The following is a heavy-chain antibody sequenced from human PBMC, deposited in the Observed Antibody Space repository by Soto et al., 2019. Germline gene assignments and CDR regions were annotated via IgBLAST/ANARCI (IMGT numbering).Heavy chain of an antibody. D-gene: IGHD6-13*01. V-gene: IGHV1-2*02. CDR3: ARAGQQLGYYYGMDV. CDR2: INPNSGGT. J-gene: IGHJ6*02. Sequence: ASVKVSCKASGYTFTGYYMHWVRQAPGQGLEWMGWINPNSGGTNYAQKLQGRVTMTTDTSTSTAYMELRSLRSDDTAVYYCARAGQQLGYYYGMDVWGQGTTVTVS. CDR1: GYTFTGYY.